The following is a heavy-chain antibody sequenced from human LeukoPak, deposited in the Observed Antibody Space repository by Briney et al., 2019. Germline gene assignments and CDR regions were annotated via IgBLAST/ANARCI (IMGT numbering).Heavy chain of an antibody. Sequence: GGSLRLSCAASGFTFSSYWMSWVRQAPGKGLEWVANIKQDGSQKYYVDSVKGRFTISRDNAKNSLYLQMNSLRAEDTAVYYCARDEVPAALPAYYFDYWGQGTLVTVSS. CDR1: GFTFSSYW. J-gene: IGHJ4*02. D-gene: IGHD2-2*01. CDR2: IKQDGSQK. CDR3: ARDEVPAALPAYYFDY. V-gene: IGHV3-7*01.